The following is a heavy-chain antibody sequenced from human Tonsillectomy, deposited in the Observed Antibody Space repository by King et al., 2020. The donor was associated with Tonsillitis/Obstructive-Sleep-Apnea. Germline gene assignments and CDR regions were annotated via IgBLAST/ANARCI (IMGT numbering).Heavy chain of an antibody. Sequence: LQLQESGPGLVKPSGTLSLTCAVSGASISSSNWWSWVRQPPGKGLEWIGEIYHSGSTNYNPSLTSRVTISVDKSKNQFSLKLSSVTAADTAMYHCARAVWGEILTGSYYYYMDVWGKGTTVTVSS. CDR3: ARAVWGEILTGSYYYYMDV. J-gene: IGHJ6*03. D-gene: IGHD3-9*01. CDR1: GASISSSNW. CDR2: IYHSGST. V-gene: IGHV4-4*02.